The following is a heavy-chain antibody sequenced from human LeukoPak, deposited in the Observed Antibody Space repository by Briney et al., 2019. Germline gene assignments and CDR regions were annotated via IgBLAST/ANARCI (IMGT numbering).Heavy chain of an antibody. J-gene: IGHJ4*02. V-gene: IGHV3-48*03. CDR2: ISSRGTDI. CDR1: GFTFSSYE. D-gene: IGHD3-22*01. Sequence: PGGSLRLSCAASGFTFSSYEMNWVRQAPGKGLEWVSYISSRGTDISYADSVKGRFTVSRDNAKNSLLLQMNSLRVEDTAVYYCARVGVTMILDYWGLGTLVTVSS. CDR3: ARVGVTMILDY.